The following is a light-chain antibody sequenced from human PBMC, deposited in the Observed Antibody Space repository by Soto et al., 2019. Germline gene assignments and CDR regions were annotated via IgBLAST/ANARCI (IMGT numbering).Light chain of an antibody. CDR2: EVS. CDR1: SRDVGAYDY. Sequence: QSVLTQPASVSGSPGQSIVISCTGTSRDVGAYDYVSWYQQHPDKAPKLMIYEVSNRPSGVSNRFSGSKSVNTATLTISGLQAEDEADYYCSSYTSSSTRVFGTGTKVTVL. V-gene: IGLV2-14*03. CDR3: SSYTSSSTRV. J-gene: IGLJ1*01.